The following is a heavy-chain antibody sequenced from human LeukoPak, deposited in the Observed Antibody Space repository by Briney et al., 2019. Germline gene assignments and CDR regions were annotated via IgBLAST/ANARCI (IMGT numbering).Heavy chain of an antibody. J-gene: IGHJ6*04. CDR2: IIPIFGTA. V-gene: IGHV1-69*06. Sequence: GASVKVSCKASGGTFSSYAISWVRQAPGQGLEWMGGIIPIFGTANYAQKFQGRVTITADKSTSTAYMELSSLRSEDTAVYYWASSPMVESSGWYAGYYYYGMDVWGKGTTVTVSS. D-gene: IGHD6-19*01. CDR3: ASSPMVESSGWYAGYYYYGMDV. CDR1: GGTFSSYA.